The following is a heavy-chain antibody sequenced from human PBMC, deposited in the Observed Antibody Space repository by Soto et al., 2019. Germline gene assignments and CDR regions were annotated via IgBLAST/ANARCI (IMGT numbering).Heavy chain of an antibody. CDR1: GGTFSSYA. D-gene: IGHD3-9*01. Sequence: SVKVSCKASGGTFSSYAISWVRQAPGQGLEWMGGIIPIFGTANYAQKFQGRVTITADESTSTAYMELSSLRSEDTAVYYCARVLRYFAYPGRHNWFDPWGQGTLVTVSS. V-gene: IGHV1-69*13. J-gene: IGHJ5*02. CDR2: IIPIFGTA. CDR3: ARVLRYFAYPGRHNWFDP.